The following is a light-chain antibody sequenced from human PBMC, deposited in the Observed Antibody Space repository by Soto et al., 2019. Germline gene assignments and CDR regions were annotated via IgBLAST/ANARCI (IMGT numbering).Light chain of an antibody. V-gene: IGKV1-27*01. CDR1: QDISSY. J-gene: IGKJ3*01. Sequence: DIQMTQSPSSLSASAGDRVTITCRASQDISSYLAWYQQKPGRVPKLLIYGTSTLESGVPSRFSGSGSGTDLTLTINSLEPEDVATYYCQKYNSAPFTFCPGTKVDMK. CDR3: QKYNSAPFT. CDR2: GTS.